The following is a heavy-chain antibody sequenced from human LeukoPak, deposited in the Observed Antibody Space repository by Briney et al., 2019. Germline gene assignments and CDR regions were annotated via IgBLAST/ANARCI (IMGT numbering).Heavy chain of an antibody. Sequence: GGSLRLSCAASGFTFSTYNMNWVRQAPGKGLEWVSYISSSSSTIYYADSVKGRFTISRDNAKNSLYLQMNSLRDEDTAVYYCASFSSWYVNWFDPWGQGTPVTVSS. CDR2: ISSSSSTI. J-gene: IGHJ5*02. V-gene: IGHV3-48*02. CDR1: GFTFSTYN. CDR3: ASFSSWYVNWFDP. D-gene: IGHD6-13*01.